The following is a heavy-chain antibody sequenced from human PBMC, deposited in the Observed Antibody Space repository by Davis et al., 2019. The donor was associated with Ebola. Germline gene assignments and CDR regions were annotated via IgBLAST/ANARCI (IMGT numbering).Heavy chain of an antibody. CDR2: IDHSGIR. Sequence: MPSETLSLTCAVYGVSFTDHVWTWIRQSPGKGLEWIGEIDHSGIRTYNPSLESRVTMSVDTSKNQFSLRLKSVTAADTAVYYCSDWNRWGQGTLVTVSS. CDR1: GVSFTDHV. CDR3: SDWNR. V-gene: IGHV4-34*01. J-gene: IGHJ4*02. D-gene: IGHD1-1*01.